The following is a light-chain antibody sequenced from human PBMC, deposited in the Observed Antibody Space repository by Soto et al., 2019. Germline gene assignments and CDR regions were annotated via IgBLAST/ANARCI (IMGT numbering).Light chain of an antibody. Sequence: EIVLTQSPATLSLSPGERATLSCRASQSVSSYLAWYQQKPGQAPRLLIYVASNRATGIPARFSGSGSGTDFTHTISSLEPENFAVYYCQQRSNWPPSTFGQGTKVEIK. CDR1: QSVSSY. CDR2: VAS. CDR3: QQRSNWPPST. V-gene: IGKV3-11*01. J-gene: IGKJ1*01.